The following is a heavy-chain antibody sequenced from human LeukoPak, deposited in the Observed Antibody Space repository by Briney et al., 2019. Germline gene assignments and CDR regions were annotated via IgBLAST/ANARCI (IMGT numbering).Heavy chain of an antibody. CDR3: ARGRRGTAVVRSLYFDY. CDR2: IIPIFGTA. Sequence: SVKVSCKASGGTFSSYAISWVRQAPGQGLEWMGGIIPIFGTANYAQKFQGRVTITADESTSTAYMELSSLRSEDTAVYYCARGRRGTAVVRSLYFDYWGQGTLVTVSS. V-gene: IGHV1-69*01. D-gene: IGHD5-18*01. J-gene: IGHJ4*02. CDR1: GGTFSSYA.